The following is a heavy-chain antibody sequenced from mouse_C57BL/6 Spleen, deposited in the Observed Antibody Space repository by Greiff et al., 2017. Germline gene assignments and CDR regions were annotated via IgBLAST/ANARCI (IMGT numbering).Heavy chain of an antibody. CDR1: GYTFTSYG. J-gene: IGHJ4*01. V-gene: IGHV1-81*01. CDR2: IYPRSGNT. CDR3: ARSVITKGMDD. Sequence: VPLQQSGAELARPGASVKLSCKASGYTFTSYGISWVKQRTGQGLEWIGEIYPRSGNTYYNEKFKGKATLTADKSSSTAYMELRSLTSEDSAVYFCARSVITKGMDDWGQGASVTVSS. D-gene: IGHD1-1*01.